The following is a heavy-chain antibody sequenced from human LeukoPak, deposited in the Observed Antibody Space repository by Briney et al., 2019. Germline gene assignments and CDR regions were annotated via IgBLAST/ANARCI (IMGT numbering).Heavy chain of an antibody. CDR3: AKDLRGAGYNWFDP. J-gene: IGHJ5*02. CDR2: ISGSGGST. Sequence: PGGSLRLSCAASGFTFSSYAMSWVRQAPEKGLEWVSVISGSGGSTYYADPVKGRFTISRDNSKNTLYLQMNSLRAEDTAVYYCAKDLRGAGYNWFDPWGQGTLVTVSS. D-gene: IGHD3-10*01. CDR1: GFTFSSYA. V-gene: IGHV3-23*01.